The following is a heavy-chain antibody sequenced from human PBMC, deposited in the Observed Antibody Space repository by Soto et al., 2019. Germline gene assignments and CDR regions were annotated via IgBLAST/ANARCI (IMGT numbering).Heavy chain of an antibody. CDR3: ARGLSSSAYLDY. V-gene: IGHV4-39*01. CDR1: GGPISSSGDY. Sequence: QLQLQESGPGLVKPSETLSLTCTVTGGPISSSGDYWGWVRQTPGKGLEWIGTISNSGSTYYNPSVMSRVTISVDTSTKQFSLRLISVTAADTAVYYCARGLSSSAYLDYWGQGTLVTVSS. J-gene: IGHJ4*02. CDR2: ISNSGST. D-gene: IGHD6-19*01.